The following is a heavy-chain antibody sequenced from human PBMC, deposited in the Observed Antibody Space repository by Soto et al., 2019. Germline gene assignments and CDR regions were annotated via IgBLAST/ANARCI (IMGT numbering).Heavy chain of an antibody. V-gene: IGHV3-74*01. J-gene: IGHJ5*02. CDR3: ARVQYPNWFDP. Sequence: GGSLRLSCAASGFTFSNYWMHWVRRAPGKGLVWVSRINTDGTITTYADSVKGRFTISRDNAKNTLYLQMNSLRAEDTAIYYCARVQYPNWFDPWGQGTLVTVSS. CDR1: GFTFSNYW. CDR2: INTDGTIT. D-gene: IGHD2-2*02.